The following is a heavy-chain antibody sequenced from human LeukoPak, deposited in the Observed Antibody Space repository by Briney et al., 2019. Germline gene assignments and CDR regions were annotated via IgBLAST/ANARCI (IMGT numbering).Heavy chain of an antibody. V-gene: IGHV3-30*03. CDR2: ISYDGSNK. CDR3: ARDLFDYYDSSGSPVGY. Sequence: AGGSLRLSCAASGFTFSSYGMHWVRQAPGKGLEWVAVISYDGSNKYYADSVKGRFAISRDNSKNTLYLQMNSLRAEDTAVCYCARDLFDYYDSSGSPVGYWGQGTLVTVSS. D-gene: IGHD3-22*01. CDR1: GFTFSSYG. J-gene: IGHJ4*02.